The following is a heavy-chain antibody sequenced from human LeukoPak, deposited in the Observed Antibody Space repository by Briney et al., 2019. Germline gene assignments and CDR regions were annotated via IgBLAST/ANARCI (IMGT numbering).Heavy chain of an antibody. CDR3: AKSEAEQFHPYCDY. V-gene: IGHV3-23*01. J-gene: IGHJ4*02. CDR1: GFTFSNYA. CDR2: ISGSGGSA. D-gene: IGHD1-26*01. Sequence: GGSLRLSCAASGFTFSNYAMTWVRQAPGKGLEWVSTISGSGGSAYYADSVKGRFTISRDNSNNTLYLQMYTLRAEDTAVYYCAKSEAEQFHPYCDYWGQGTLVTVSS.